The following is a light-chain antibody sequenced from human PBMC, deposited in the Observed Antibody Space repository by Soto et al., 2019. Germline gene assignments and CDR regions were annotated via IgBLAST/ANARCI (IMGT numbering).Light chain of an antibody. Sequence: QSALTQPASVSGSPGQSITISCTGTSSDVGAYTFVSWYQQHPDKVPKLMIFDVSRRPSGVSDRFSGSKSGNTASLTISGFQPEYESDYYCSSYTSSSTHVFGSGTKLSVL. J-gene: IGLJ1*01. V-gene: IGLV2-14*03. CDR1: SSDVGAYTF. CDR2: DVS. CDR3: SSYTSSSTHV.